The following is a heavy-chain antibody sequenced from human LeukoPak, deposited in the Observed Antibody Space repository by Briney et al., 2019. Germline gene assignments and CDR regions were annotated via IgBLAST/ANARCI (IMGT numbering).Heavy chain of an antibody. CDR3: ARDVPWYYDSGGYYDAFDI. CDR2: IYSGGST. Sequence: PGGSLRLSCAASGFTFSSYAMSWVRQAPGKGLEWVSVIYSGGSTYYADSVKGRFTISRDNSKNTLYLQMNSLRAEDTAVYYCARDVPWYYDSGGYYDAFDIWGQGTMVTVSS. V-gene: IGHV3-53*01. J-gene: IGHJ3*02. CDR1: GFTFSSYA. D-gene: IGHD3-22*01.